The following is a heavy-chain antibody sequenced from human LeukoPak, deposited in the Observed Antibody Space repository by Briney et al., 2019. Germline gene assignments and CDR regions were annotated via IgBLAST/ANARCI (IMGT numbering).Heavy chain of an antibody. V-gene: IGHV1-69*05. CDR2: IIPIFGTA. CDR3: ARDSSSWFHTRSYYYYYMDV. Sequence: VASVKVSCKASGGTFSSYAISWVRQAPGQGLEWMGGIIPIFGTANYAQKFQGRVTMTRDMSTSTVYMELSSLRSEDTAVYYCARDSSSWFHTRSYYYYYMDVWGKGTTVTVSS. D-gene: IGHD6-13*01. CDR1: GGTFSSYA. J-gene: IGHJ6*03.